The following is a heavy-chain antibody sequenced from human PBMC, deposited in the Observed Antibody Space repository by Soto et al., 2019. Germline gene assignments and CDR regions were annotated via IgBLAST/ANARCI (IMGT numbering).Heavy chain of an antibody. CDR1: GYTFTSYA. J-gene: IGHJ4*02. V-gene: IGHV1-3*01. Sequence: ASVKVSCKASGYTFTSYAMHLVRQAPGQRLEWMGWINAGNGNTKQSQKFQGRVTITRDTSASTAYMELSSLRSEDTAVYYCARSAPPIDYWGQGTLVTVSS. CDR2: INAGNGNT. CDR3: ARSAPPIDY.